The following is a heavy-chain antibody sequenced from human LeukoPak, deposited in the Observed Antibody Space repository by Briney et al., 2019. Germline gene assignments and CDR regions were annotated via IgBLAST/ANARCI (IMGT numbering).Heavy chain of an antibody. D-gene: IGHD6-19*01. Sequence: ASVKVSCKASGYTFTSYDINWVRQATGQGLEWMGWMNPNSGNTGYAQKFQGRVTITRNTSISTAYMELSSLRSEDTAVYYCAREKAVAGTVPRGFDPWGQGTLVTVSS. CDR2: MNPNSGNT. CDR1: GYTFTSYD. J-gene: IGHJ5*02. V-gene: IGHV1-8*03. CDR3: AREKAVAGTVPRGFDP.